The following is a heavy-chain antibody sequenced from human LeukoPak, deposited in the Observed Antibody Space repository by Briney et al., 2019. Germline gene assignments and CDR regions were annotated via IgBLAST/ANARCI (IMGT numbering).Heavy chain of an antibody. Sequence: SETLSLTRAVNGGSFSGYYWSWIRQPPGKGLEWIGEINHSGSTNYNPSLKSRVTISVDTSKNQFSLKLSSVTAADTAVYYCARAWDSSSWWFDYWGQGTLVTVSS. J-gene: IGHJ4*02. CDR2: INHSGST. CDR3: ARAWDSSSWWFDY. V-gene: IGHV4-34*01. D-gene: IGHD6-13*01. CDR1: GGSFSGYY.